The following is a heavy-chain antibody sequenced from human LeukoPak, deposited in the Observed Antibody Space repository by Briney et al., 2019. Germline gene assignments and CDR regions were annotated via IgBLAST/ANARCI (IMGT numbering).Heavy chain of an antibody. CDR3: AKDKTYYDFWSGYSGFDY. CDR2: ISGSGGST. Sequence: PGGSLRLSCAASGFTLSSYAMSWVRQAPGKGLEWVSAISGSGGSTYYADSVKGRFTISRDNSKNTLYPQMNSLRAEDTAVYYCAKDKTYYDFWSGYSGFDYWGQGTLVTVSS. V-gene: IGHV3-23*01. J-gene: IGHJ4*02. D-gene: IGHD3-3*01. CDR1: GFTLSSYA.